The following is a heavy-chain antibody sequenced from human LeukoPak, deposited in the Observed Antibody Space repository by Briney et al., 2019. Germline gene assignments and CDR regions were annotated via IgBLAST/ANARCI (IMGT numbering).Heavy chain of an antibody. CDR2: IYTTGST. J-gene: IGHJ5*02. CDR1: GGSISTYY. D-gene: IGHD3-3*01. V-gene: IGHV4-4*07. Sequence: PSETLSLTCTVSGGSISTYYWSWIRQPAGKGLEWIGRIYTTGSTNYNPSLKSRVTMSVDTSKTQFSLKLNSVTAADTAVYYCARGNFWSGYEEPNWFDPWGQGTLVTVSS. CDR3: ARGNFWSGYEEPNWFDP.